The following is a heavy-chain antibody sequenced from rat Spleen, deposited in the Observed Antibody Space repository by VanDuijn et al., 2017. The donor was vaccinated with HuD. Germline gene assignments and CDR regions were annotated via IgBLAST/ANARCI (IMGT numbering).Heavy chain of an antibody. CDR3: ARPNYGYPFAY. Sequence: EVELVESGGGLVQPGRSLKLSCAASGITFTNYDMAWVRQAPKKGLEWVATISYDGSSTYYRDSVKGRFTISRDNAKSTLYLQMDSLRSEDTATYYCARPNYGYPFAYWGQGTLVTVSS. D-gene: IGHD1-7*01. V-gene: IGHV5-7*01. CDR2: ISYDGSST. J-gene: IGHJ3*01. CDR1: GITFTNYD.